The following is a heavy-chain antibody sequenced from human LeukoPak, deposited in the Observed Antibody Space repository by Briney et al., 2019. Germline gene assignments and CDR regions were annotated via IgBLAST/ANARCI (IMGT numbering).Heavy chain of an antibody. CDR3: ARVVVEANWFDP. CDR2: IYYSGST. V-gene: IGHV4-39*01. J-gene: IGHJ5*02. D-gene: IGHD2-15*01. Sequence: PSETLSLTCTVSGGSISSSSYYWGWIRQPSGKGLEWIGSIYYSGSTYYNPSLKSRVTISVDTSKNQFSLKLSSVTAADTAVYYCARVVVEANWFDPWGQGTLVTVSS. CDR1: GGSISSSSYY.